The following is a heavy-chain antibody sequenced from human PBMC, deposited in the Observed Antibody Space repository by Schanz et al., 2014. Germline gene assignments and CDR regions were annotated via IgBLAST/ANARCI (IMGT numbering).Heavy chain of an antibody. V-gene: IGHV3-23*01. CDR1: GFIFGSSV. J-gene: IGHJ4*02. CDR2: ISASGGDT. D-gene: IGHD6-25*01. Sequence: EVQLLESGGGLIQPGGSLRLSCAASGFIFGSSVMAWVRQAPGKGLEWLSVISASGGDTYYADSVKGRFTISRDNSKNTLYLQMNSLRAEDTAVYYCAKVRYSSGWRGDYFDEWGQGTLVNVAS. CDR3: AKVRYSSGWRGDYFDE.